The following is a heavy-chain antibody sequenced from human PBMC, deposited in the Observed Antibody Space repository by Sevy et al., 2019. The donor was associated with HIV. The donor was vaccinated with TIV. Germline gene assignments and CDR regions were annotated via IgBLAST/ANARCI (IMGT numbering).Heavy chain of an antibody. J-gene: IGHJ4*02. V-gene: IGHV4-34*01. D-gene: IGHD2-2*01. Sequence: SETLSLTCAVYGGSFSGYYWSWIRQPPGKGLEWIGEINHSGSTNYNPSLNSRVTISVDTSKNQFSLKLSSVTAADTAVYYCARGPLYCSSTSCYGDYFDYWGQGTLVTVSS. CDR1: GGSFSGYY. CDR2: INHSGST. CDR3: ARGPLYCSSTSCYGDYFDY.